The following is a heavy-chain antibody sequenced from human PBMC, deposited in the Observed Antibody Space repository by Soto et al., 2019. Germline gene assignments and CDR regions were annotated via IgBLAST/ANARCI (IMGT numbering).Heavy chain of an antibody. CDR1: GYTFTYYH. J-gene: IGHJ4*02. Sequence: GASVKVSCKASGYTFTYYHVHWVRQAPGQGPEWMGGIIPIFGTANYAQKFQGRVTITADESTSTAYMELSSLRSEDTAVYYCARHKGSSWYGPFDYWGQGTLVTVSS. D-gene: IGHD6-13*01. CDR3: ARHKGSSWYGPFDY. CDR2: IIPIFGTA. V-gene: IGHV1-69*13.